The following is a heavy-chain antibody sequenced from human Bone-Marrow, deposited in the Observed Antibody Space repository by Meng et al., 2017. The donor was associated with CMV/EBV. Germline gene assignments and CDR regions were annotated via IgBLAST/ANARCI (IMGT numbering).Heavy chain of an antibody. CDR1: GFTFSSYS. Sequence: GESLKISCAASGFTFSSYSMNWVRQAPGKGLEWVSSISSSSSYIYYADSVKGRFTISRDNAKNSLYLQMNSLRAEDTAVYYCARNPGYSSSWYVPYYYGMDVWGQGTTVTVSS. CDR3: ARNPGYSSSWYVPYYYGMDV. J-gene: IGHJ6*02. CDR2: ISSSSSYI. V-gene: IGHV3-21*01. D-gene: IGHD6-13*01.